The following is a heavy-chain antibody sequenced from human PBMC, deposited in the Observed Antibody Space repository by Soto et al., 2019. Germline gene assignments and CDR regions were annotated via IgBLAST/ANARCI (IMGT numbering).Heavy chain of an antibody. CDR2: IYHSGTT. CDR3: ARGGRYRYAMDV. D-gene: IGHD1-1*01. CDR1: GGSLSPYY. J-gene: IGHJ6*02. Sequence: QVQLQESGPGLVKPSETLSLTCTVSGGSLSPYYWSWIRQPPGKGLEWIGYIYHSGTTNYNPSLESRVSISVDTSKNHFSLKLSSVTAAATAVYYCARGGRYRYAMDVWGQGTTVSVSS. V-gene: IGHV4-59*01.